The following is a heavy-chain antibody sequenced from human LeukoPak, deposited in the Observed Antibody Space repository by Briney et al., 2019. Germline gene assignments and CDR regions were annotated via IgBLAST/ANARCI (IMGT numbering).Heavy chain of an antibody. V-gene: IGHV3-9*03. CDR2: ISWSSGRI. CDR3: AKAQRLWYHSDY. CDR1: GFTFDDYA. Sequence: GGSLRLSCAASGFTFDDYAMHWVRQAPGKGLEWVSGISWSSGRIDYADSVKGRFTISRDNAKNSLYLQMNTLRPEDMALYYCAKAQRLWYHSDYWGQGTLVTASS. D-gene: IGHD6-13*01. J-gene: IGHJ4*02.